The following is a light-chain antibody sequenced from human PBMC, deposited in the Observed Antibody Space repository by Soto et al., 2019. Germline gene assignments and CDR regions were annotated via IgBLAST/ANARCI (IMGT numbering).Light chain of an antibody. J-gene: IGLJ1*01. CDR3: SSYTSSSPCV. CDR2: EVS. CDR1: SSDVGGYKY. Sequence: QSVLTQPASVSGSPGQSITISCTGTSSDVGGYKYVSWYQQYPGKAPKLMMYEVSNRPSGVSNRFSGSKSDNTASLTISGLQAEDEADYYCSSYTSSSPCVFGTGTKVTVL. V-gene: IGLV2-14*01.